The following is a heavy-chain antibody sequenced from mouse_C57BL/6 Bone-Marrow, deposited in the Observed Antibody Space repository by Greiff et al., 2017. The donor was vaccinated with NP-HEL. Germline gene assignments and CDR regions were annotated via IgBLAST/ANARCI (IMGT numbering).Heavy chain of an antibody. D-gene: IGHD1-1*01. CDR2: IDPNSGGP. Sequence: VQLVESGAELVKPGASVKLSCTASGYTFTSYWMHWVKQRPGRGLEWIGRIDPNSGGPKYNEKFKSKATLTVDKPSSTAYMQLSRRTYEDSAVYCCARGGNRLLLFAYWGQGTLVTVSA. J-gene: IGHJ3*01. CDR1: GYTFTSYW. V-gene: IGHV1-72*01. CDR3: ARGGNRLLLFAY.